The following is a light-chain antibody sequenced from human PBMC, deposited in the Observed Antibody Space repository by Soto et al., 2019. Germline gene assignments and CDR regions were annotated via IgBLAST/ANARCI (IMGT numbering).Light chain of an antibody. CDR2: GAS. CDR1: QSVSSSY. V-gene: IGKV3-20*01. CDR3: QQYGRSPA. Sequence: EIVLTQSPGTLSLSPGARATLSCRASQSVSSSYLAWYQQKPGQAPRLLIYGASSRATGIPDRFSGSGSGTDFTLTLSRLEPEDFAVYYCQQYGRSPAFGGGTKVEIK. J-gene: IGKJ4*01.